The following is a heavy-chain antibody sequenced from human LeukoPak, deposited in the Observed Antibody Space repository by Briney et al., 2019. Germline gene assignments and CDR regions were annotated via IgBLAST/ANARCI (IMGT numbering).Heavy chain of an antibody. CDR2: IYSGGST. V-gene: IGHV3-53*01. J-gene: IGHJ4*02. CDR3: ARAYGDYLGDYFDY. Sequence: GGSLRLSCAASRFTVSSNYMSWVRQAPGKGLEWLSVIYSGGSTYYADSVKGRFTISRDNSKNTLYLQMNSLRAEDTAVYYCARAYGDYLGDYFDYWGQGTLVTVSS. CDR1: RFTVSSNY. D-gene: IGHD4-17*01.